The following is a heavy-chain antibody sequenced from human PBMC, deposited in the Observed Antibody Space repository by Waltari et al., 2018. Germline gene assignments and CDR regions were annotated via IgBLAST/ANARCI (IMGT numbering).Heavy chain of an antibody. V-gene: IGHV3-73*01. D-gene: IGHD6-19*01. CDR1: GFRFSGSS. CDR3: SGGEVTGTDF. CDR2: IRREPYNYAT. Sequence: EVQVVESGGGLVKPGGSLKLSCATCGFRFSGSSIHWVRQTSGKGLEWVGRIRREPYNYATAYSASVKGRFTISRDDSKNTAFLQMNSLMTEDTAVYYCSGGEVTGTDFWGQGTLVTVSS. J-gene: IGHJ4*02.